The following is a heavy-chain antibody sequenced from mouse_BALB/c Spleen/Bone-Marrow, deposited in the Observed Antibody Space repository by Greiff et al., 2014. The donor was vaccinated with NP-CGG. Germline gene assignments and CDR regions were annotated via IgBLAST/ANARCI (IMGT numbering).Heavy chain of an antibody. CDR3: AREGDYYGSSAY. J-gene: IGHJ3*01. D-gene: IGHD1-1*01. V-gene: IGHV1S127*01. CDR2: IDPSDSET. CDR1: GYSFTSYW. Sequence: QVQLQQSGPQLVRPGASVKISCKASGYSFTSYWMHWVKQRPGQGLEWIGMIDPSDSETRLNQKFKDKATLTVDKSSSTAYMQLSSPTSEDPAVYYCAREGDYYGSSAYWGQGTLVTVSA.